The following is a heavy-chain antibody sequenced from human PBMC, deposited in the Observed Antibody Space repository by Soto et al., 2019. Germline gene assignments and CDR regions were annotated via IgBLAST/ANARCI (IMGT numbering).Heavy chain of an antibody. CDR1: GYTFTSYG. Sequence: ASVKVSCKASGYTFTSYGISWVRQAPGQRLEWMGWISAYNDNTNYAQKLQGRVTMTTDTSTSTAYMELRSLRTDDAAMYYSKREGPMGQFINLDYWGQGTLVTVSS. CDR2: ISAYNDNT. CDR3: KREGPMGQFINLDY. J-gene: IGHJ4*02. D-gene: IGHD3-10*01. V-gene: IGHV1-18*01.